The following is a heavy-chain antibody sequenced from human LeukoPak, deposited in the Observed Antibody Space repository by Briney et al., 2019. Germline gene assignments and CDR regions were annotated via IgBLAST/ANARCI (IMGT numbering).Heavy chain of an antibody. V-gene: IGHV3-30*04. Sequence: PGRSLRLSCAASGFTFSSYAMHWVRQAPGKGLEWVAVISYDGSNKYYADSVKGRFTISRDNSKNTLYLQMNSLRAEDTAVYYCAGALLGGATSCFDYRARGP. CDR2: ISYDGSNK. D-gene: IGHD1-26*01. CDR3: AGALLGGATSCFDY. J-gene: IGHJ4*02. CDR1: GFTFSSYA.